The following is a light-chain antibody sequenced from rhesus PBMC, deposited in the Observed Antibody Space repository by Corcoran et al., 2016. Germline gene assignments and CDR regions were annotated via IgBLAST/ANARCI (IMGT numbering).Light chain of an antibody. CDR2: YSS. V-gene: IGKV3-35*02. Sequence: ETVMMQSPATLSLSPGERATLSCRASQSVGSTLAWYQQKPGQAPRLLIYYSSTRATGIPDRFSATGSGTELTLTISSLDPEDVGIYYCQKYNDWPYSFGQGTKIEIK. CDR3: QKYNDWPYS. CDR1: QSVGST. J-gene: IGKJ2*01.